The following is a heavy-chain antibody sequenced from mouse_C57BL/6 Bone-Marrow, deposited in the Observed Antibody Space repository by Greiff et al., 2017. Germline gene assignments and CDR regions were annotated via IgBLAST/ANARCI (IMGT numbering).Heavy chain of an antibody. J-gene: IGHJ3*01. Sequence: QVQLQQSGAELVRPGTSVTVSCKASGYAFTNYLIEWVKQRPGQGLEWIGVINPGSGGTNYNEKFKGKATLTADKSSSTAYMQLSSLTSEDSAVYFCARWDWGAWCAYRGQGTLVTVSA. V-gene: IGHV1-54*01. CDR1: GYAFTNYL. CDR3: ARWDWGAWCAY. D-gene: IGHD4-1*01. CDR2: INPGSGGT.